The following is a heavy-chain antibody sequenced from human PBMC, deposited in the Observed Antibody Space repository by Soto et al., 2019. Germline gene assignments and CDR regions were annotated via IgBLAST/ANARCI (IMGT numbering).Heavy chain of an antibody. CDR1: GGSFSGYY. V-gene: IGHV4-34*01. CDR2: INHSVST. CDR3: ARVGVEYYYDSSGYSSYFDY. D-gene: IGHD3-22*01. J-gene: IGHJ4*02. Sequence: PSETLSLTCAVYGGSFSGYYWSWIRQPPGKGLEWIGEINHSVSTNYNPSLKSRVTISVDTSKNQFSLKLSSVTAADTAVYYCARVGVEYYYDSSGYSSYFDYWGQGTPVTVSS.